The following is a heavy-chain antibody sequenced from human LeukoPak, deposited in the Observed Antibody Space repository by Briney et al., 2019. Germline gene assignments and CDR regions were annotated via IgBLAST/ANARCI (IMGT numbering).Heavy chain of an antibody. V-gene: IGHV1-3*01. Sequence: ASVTVSCKASGYTFSGYAIHWVRQAPGQRFEWMGWINAGNGHTKYSQNFQGRVTITRDSSANIVYMELSSLTSEDTAVYYCARGIWSATRVDYYLDSWGQGTLVTVSS. J-gene: IGHJ4*02. CDR2: INAGNGHT. CDR3: ARGIWSATRVDYYLDS. CDR1: GYTFSGYA. D-gene: IGHD5-24*01.